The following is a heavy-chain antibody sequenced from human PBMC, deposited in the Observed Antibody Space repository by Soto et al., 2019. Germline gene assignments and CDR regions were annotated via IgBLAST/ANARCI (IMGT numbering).Heavy chain of an antibody. J-gene: IGHJ5*02. CDR2: VYHTGHA. CDR1: GGSISNGGYH. Sequence: QGQLQESGPGLVKPSETLTLTCTVSGGSISNGGYHWTWIRLSPGTGVEWIGYVYHTGHADYNPSLKGRLSISVDTSLNQFSLNLNSLTAADTALYYCTRERGLGASIVRGARWFDPWGQGIMVTVSS. CDR3: TRERGLGASIVRGARWFDP. D-gene: IGHD3-10*01. V-gene: IGHV4-31*03.